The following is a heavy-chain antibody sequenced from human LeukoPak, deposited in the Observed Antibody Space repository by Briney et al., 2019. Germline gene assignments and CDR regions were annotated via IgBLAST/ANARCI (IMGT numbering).Heavy chain of an antibody. D-gene: IGHD2-2*01. CDR1: GFTFSSYG. V-gene: IGHV3-30*03. J-gene: IGHJ4*02. CDR2: ISYDGSNK. Sequence: GGSLRLSCAASGFTFSSYGMHWVRQAPGKGLEWVAVISYDGSNKYYADSVKGRFTISRDNSKNTLYLQMNSLRAEDTAVYHCATDRQLHYFDYWGQGTLVTVSS. CDR3: ATDRQLHYFDY.